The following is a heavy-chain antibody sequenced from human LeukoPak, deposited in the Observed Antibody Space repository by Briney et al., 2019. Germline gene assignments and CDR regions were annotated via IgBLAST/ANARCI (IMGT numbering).Heavy chain of an antibody. CDR1: GGSISSSDYY. CDR3: ARGGTIGNWFDS. D-gene: IGHD1/OR15-1a*01. V-gene: IGHV4-30-4*08. CDR2: IYFTGST. J-gene: IGHJ5*01. Sequence: SETLSLTCTVSGGSISSSDYYWTWVRQPPGKGLEWIAYIYFTGSTYYNPSLRSRLIISIDTSENQLSLKLSSVTAADTAIYYCARGGTIGNWFDSWGQGALVTVSS.